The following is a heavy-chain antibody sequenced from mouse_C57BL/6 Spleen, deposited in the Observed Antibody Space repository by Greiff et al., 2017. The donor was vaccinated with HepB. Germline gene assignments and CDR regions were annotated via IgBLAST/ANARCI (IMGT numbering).Heavy chain of an antibody. CDR3: ARSGFPTGTWFAY. CDR1: GYTFTDYY. Sequence: VKLMESGAELVRPGASVKLSCKASGYTFTDYYINWVKQRPGQGLEWIARIYPGSGNTYYNEKFKGKATLTAEKSSSTAYMQLSSLTSEDSAVYFCARSGFPTGTWFAYWGQGTLVTVSA. V-gene: IGHV1-76*01. CDR2: IYPGSGNT. J-gene: IGHJ3*01. D-gene: IGHD4-1*02.